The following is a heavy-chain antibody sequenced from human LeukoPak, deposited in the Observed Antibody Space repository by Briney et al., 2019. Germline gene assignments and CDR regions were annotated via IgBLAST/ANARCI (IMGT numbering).Heavy chain of an antibody. CDR1: GFTFDDYA. D-gene: IGHD4-11*01. Sequence: GRSLRLSCAASGFTFDDYAMHWVRQAPGKGLEWVSNISWDSVTIGYADSVKGRFTISRDNAKNSLYLQMSSLRAEDTALYYCAKDHYNNRGYFDYWSQGTLVTVSS. CDR3: AKDHYNNRGYFDY. J-gene: IGHJ4*02. CDR2: ISWDSVTI. V-gene: IGHV3-9*01.